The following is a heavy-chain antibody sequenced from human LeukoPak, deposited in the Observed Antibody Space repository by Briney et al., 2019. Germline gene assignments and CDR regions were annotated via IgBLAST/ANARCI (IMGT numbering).Heavy chain of an antibody. Sequence: GGSLRLSCAASGFTFSTYWMSWVRQAPGKGLEWVANTKQDGSERNYVGSVKGRFTISRDNAKSSLYLQMNSLRAEYRAMDYCATMMRGCYPWDNWGQGTLVTVSS. CDR1: GFTFSTYW. CDR2: TKQDGSER. V-gene: IGHV3-7*01. CDR3: ATMMRGCYPWDN. D-gene: IGHD1-26*01. J-gene: IGHJ4*02.